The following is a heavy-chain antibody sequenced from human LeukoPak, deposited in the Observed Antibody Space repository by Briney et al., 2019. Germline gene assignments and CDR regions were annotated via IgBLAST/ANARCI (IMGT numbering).Heavy chain of an antibody. CDR3: ARNVGSGLDY. V-gene: IGHV1-46*01. D-gene: IGHD1-26*01. CDR1: GYTFTTYY. J-gene: IGHJ4*02. CDR2: INPSGGST. Sequence: GASVKVSCKASGYTFTTYYIHWVRQAPGRGLEWMGMINPSGGSTSYAQKFQDRVTMTRDTSTSTVYMELSGLTSEDTAVYYCARNVGSGLDYWGQGTLVTVSS.